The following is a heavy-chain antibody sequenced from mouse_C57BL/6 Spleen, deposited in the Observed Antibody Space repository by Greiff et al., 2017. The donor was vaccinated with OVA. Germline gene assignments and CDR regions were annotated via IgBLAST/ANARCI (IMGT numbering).Heavy chain of an antibody. D-gene: IGHD1-1*01. Sequence: VQLQQSGAELVRPGASVKLSCTASGFNIKDDDMHWVKQRPEQGLEWIGWIGPENGDTEYASKVQGKAPITADTSSNTAYLLLSSLTSDDAAVYYCSQGVTTVVSDDWGQGTTLTVSS. CDR1: GFNIKDDD. CDR2: IGPENGDT. J-gene: IGHJ2*01. V-gene: IGHV14-4*01. CDR3: SQGVTTVVSDD.